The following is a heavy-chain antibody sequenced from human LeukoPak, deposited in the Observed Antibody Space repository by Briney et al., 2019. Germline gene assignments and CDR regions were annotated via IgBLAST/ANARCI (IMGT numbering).Heavy chain of an antibody. J-gene: IGHJ4*02. D-gene: IGHD1-1*01. CDR2: ISSDGDST. Sequence: GGSLRLSCSASGFTFSTYPMHWVRQAPGRGLEYVSSISSDGDSTYYADSVKGRFTISRDNSKDTLYLQTSSLRPEDSAVYYCVKRTTDHYYYDYWGRGTLVTDSS. CDR3: VKRTTDHYYYDY. CDR1: GFTFSTYP. V-gene: IGHV3-64D*06.